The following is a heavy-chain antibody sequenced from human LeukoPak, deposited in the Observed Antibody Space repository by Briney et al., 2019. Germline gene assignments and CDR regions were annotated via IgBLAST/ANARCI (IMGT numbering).Heavy chain of an antibody. CDR3: VKQLGYCSDGSCYFPY. CDR2: ISNNGGYT. V-gene: IGHV3-23*01. J-gene: IGHJ4*02. D-gene: IGHD2-15*01. CDR1: GFTFSSSA. Sequence: GGSLRLSCAASGFTFSSSAMCWVRQAPGKGLEWVSAISNNGGYTYYADSVQGRFTISRDNSKSTLCLQMNSLRAEDTAVYYCVKQLGYCSDGSCYFPYWGQGTLVTVSS.